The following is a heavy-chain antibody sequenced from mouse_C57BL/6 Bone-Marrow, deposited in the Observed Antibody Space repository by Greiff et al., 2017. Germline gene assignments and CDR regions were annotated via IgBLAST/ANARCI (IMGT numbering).Heavy chain of an antibody. Sequence: VQLQQSGPGLVQPSQSLSITCTVSGFSLTSYGVHWVRQSPGKGLAWLGVIWSGGSTDYNAAFISRLSISKDNSKSQVFFKMNSLQADDTAIYYCATAYYGSSYNWYFDVWGRGTTVTVSA. D-gene: IGHD1-1*01. J-gene: IGHJ1*03. CDR1: GFSLTSYG. CDR2: IWSGGST. V-gene: IGHV2-2*01. CDR3: ATAYYGSSYNWYFDV.